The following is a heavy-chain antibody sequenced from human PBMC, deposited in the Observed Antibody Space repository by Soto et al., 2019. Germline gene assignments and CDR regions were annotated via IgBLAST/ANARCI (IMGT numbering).Heavy chain of an antibody. CDR1: GFTFSDYY. J-gene: IGHJ4*02. CDR2: ISSSSSYT. CDR3: ARGAVVVPAAHPNDY. D-gene: IGHD2-2*01. Sequence: QVQLVESGGGLVKPGGSLRLSCAASGFTFSDYYMSWIRQAPGKGLEWVSYISSSSSYTNYADSVKGRFTISRDNAKNSLYLQMNSLRAEDTAVYYCARGAVVVPAAHPNDYWGQGTLVTVSS. V-gene: IGHV3-11*06.